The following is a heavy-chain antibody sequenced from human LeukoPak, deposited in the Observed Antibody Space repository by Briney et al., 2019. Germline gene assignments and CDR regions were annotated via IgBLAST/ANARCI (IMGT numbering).Heavy chain of an antibody. CDR3: ARTSDTAPYDYVWGSYRYTYYY. CDR2: ISSSNRPI. CDR1: GFTFNGYS. Sequence: AGTLRLSSAASGFTFNGYSMNWVRQAPGQGLEWVSYISSSNRPIYYTDPVKGRFTTSTDTTKNYLYLKSLSPGDEDTAVYYCARTSDTAPYDYVWGSYRYTYYYWGQGTLVTVSS. J-gene: IGHJ4*02. D-gene: IGHD3-16*02. V-gene: IGHV3-48*02.